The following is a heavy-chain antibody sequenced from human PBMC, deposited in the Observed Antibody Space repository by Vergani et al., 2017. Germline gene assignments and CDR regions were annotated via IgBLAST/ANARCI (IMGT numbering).Heavy chain of an antibody. V-gene: IGHV1-69*01. CDR3: ARNXLDYSNYNYYYYYYYMDV. CDR1: GGTFSSYA. Sequence: QVQLVQSGAEVKKPGSSVKVSCKASGGTFSSYAISWVRQAPGQGLEWMGGIFPIFGTANYAQKFQGRVTITADESTSTAYMELSSLRSEDTAVYYCARNXLDYSNYNYYYYYYYMDVWGKGTTVTVSS. D-gene: IGHD4-11*01. CDR2: IFPIFGTA. J-gene: IGHJ6*03.